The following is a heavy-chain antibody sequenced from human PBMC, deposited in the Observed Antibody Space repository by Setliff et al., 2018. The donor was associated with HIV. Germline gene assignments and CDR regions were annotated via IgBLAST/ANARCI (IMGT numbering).Heavy chain of an antibody. V-gene: IGHV4-61*09. CDR3: ARGGTYYNELDP. Sequence: PSETLSLTCTVSGGSISSGSYYWTWIRQPAGKGLEWIGHIYTTGSTNYNPSLKSRVTISVDTSKNQFSLKLSSVTAADTAVYYCARGGTYYNELDPWGQGMLVTVSS. CDR2: IYTTGST. CDR1: GGSISSGSYY. J-gene: IGHJ5*02. D-gene: IGHD3-22*01.